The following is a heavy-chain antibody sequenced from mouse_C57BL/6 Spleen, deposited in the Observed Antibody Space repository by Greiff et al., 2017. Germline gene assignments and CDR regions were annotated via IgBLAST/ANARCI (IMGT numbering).Heavy chain of an antibody. CDR2: IRLKSDNYAT. D-gene: IGHD1-1*01. Sequence: DVKLQESGGGLVQPGGSMKLSCVASGFTFSNYWMNWVRQSPEKGLEWVAQIRLKSDNYATHYAESVKGRFTISRDDSKSSVYLQMNNLRAEDTGIYYGYYYGSSYGDWYFDVWGTGTTVTVSS. J-gene: IGHJ1*03. V-gene: IGHV6-3*01. CDR1: GFTFSNYW. CDR3: YYYGSSYGDWYFDV.